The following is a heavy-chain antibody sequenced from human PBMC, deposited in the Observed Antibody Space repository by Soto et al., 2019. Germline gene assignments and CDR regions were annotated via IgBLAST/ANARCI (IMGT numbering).Heavy chain of an antibody. CDR3: ARGPSLTIFGAREFYYGIDV. CDR2: ISAYNGNT. J-gene: IGHJ6*02. V-gene: IGHV1-18*04. Sequence: ASVKVSCKASGYTFTSYGISWVRQAPGQGLEWMGWISAYNGNTNYAQKLQGRVTMTTDTPTSTAYMELRSLRSDDTAVYYCARGPSLTIFGAREFYYGIDVWGQGTTVTVSS. D-gene: IGHD3-3*01. CDR1: GYTFTSYG.